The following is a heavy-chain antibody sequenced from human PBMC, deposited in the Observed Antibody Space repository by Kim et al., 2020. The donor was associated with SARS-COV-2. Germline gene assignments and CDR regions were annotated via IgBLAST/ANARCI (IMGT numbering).Heavy chain of an antibody. J-gene: IGHJ2*01. Sequence: GGSLRLSCAASGFTFSDYYMSWIRQAPGKGLEWVSYISSSSSYTNYAYSVKGRFTISRDNDKNLLYLQKNSLRAEDTAVYYCARSSIAARPCDWYFDLWGRGTLVTDSS. CDR3: ARSSIAARPCDWYFDL. CDR2: ISSSSSYT. V-gene: IGHV3-11*06. CDR1: GFTFSDYY. D-gene: IGHD6-6*01.